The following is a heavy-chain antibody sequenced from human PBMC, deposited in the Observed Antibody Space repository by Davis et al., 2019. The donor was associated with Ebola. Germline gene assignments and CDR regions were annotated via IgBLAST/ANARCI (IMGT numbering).Heavy chain of an antibody. J-gene: IGHJ6*02. CDR1: GFKFDDYA. Sequence: SLKISCAASGFKFDDYAMHWVRQAPGKGLEWVSDISWNGRHIAYADSVKGRFTISRDNAKNSLYLQMNSLRPEDTALYYCAKDLGSSTTGGYYGMVVWGLGTTVTVSS. CDR2: ISWNGRHI. CDR3: AKDLGSSTTGGYYGMVV. D-gene: IGHD2-2*01. V-gene: IGHV3-9*01.